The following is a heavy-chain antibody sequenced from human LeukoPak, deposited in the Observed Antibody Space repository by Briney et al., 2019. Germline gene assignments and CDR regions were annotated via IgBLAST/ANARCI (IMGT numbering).Heavy chain of an antibody. CDR1: GGSISSSSYY. D-gene: IGHD5-12*01. V-gene: IGHV4-39*02. Sequence: SETLSLTCTVSGGSISSSSYYWGWIRQPPGKGLEWIGSIYYSGSTYYNPSLKSRVTISVDTSKNQFSLKLSSVTAADTAVYYCAKDWLRKPQSRVDDYWGQGTLVTVSS. CDR3: AKDWLRKPQSRVDDY. CDR2: IYYSGST. J-gene: IGHJ4*02.